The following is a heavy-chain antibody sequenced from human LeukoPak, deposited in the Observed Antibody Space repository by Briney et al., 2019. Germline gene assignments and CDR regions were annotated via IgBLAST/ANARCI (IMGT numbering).Heavy chain of an antibody. Sequence: GASVKVSCKASGGTFSSYAISWVRQAPGQGLEWMGGIIPIFGTANYAQKFQGRVTITADESTSTAYMELSSLRSEDTAVYYCARGGDGYNLGYFDYWGQGTLVTVSS. CDR1: GGTFSSYA. V-gene: IGHV1-69*13. D-gene: IGHD5-24*01. CDR2: IIPIFGTA. CDR3: ARGGDGYNLGYFDY. J-gene: IGHJ4*02.